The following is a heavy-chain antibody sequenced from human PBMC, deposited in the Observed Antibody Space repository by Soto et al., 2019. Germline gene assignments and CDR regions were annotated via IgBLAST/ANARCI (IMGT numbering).Heavy chain of an antibody. D-gene: IGHD3-22*01. CDR2: IYYSGST. Sequence: QVQLQESGPGLVKPSQTLSLTCTVSGGSISSGTYYWSWIRQHPGKGLEWIGYIYYSGSTYYNPSRKIRVTISVDTSRTQFSLKLSSVTAADTAVYYCARSSGLEDDRSGYSYYFDFWGQGTLVTVSS. V-gene: IGHV4-31*03. CDR1: GGSISSGTYY. CDR3: ARSSGLEDDRSGYSYYFDF. J-gene: IGHJ4*02.